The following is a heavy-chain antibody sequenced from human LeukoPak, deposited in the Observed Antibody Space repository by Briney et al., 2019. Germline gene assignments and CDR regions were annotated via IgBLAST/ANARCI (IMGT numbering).Heavy chain of an antibody. CDR3: ARDRGEIVNYGSYYFDY. J-gene: IGHJ4*02. D-gene: IGHD3-10*01. CDR2: INPRGGST. V-gene: IGHV1-46*01. Sequence: ASVKVSCKASGYTFTSYYMHWVRQAPGQGLEWMGIINPRGGSTTYAQKFQGRVTMTRDTSTSTVYMELSSLRSEDTAVYYCARDRGEIVNYGSYYFDYWGQGTLVTASS. CDR1: GYTFTSYY.